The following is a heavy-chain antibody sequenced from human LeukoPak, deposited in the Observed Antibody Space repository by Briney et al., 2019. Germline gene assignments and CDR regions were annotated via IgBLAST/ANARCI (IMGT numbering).Heavy chain of an antibody. CDR3: ARAYYDFWSGYYTRWFDP. Sequence: PETLSLTCAVSGGAFSGYYWSWIRQPPGKGLEWIGEINHSGSTNYNPSLKSRVTISVDTSKNQFSLKLSSLTAADTAVYYCARAYYDFWSGYYTRWFDPWGQGTLVTVSS. D-gene: IGHD3-3*01. V-gene: IGHV4-34*01. CDR1: GGAFSGYY. J-gene: IGHJ5*02. CDR2: INHSGST.